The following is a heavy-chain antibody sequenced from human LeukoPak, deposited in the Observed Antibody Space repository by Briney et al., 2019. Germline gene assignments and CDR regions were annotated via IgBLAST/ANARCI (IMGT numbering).Heavy chain of an antibody. CDR3: AKDSSSSWYGGGFAY. D-gene: IGHD6-13*01. CDR1: GFTFDDYA. Sequence: GRSLRLSCAASGFTFDDYAMHWVRQAPGKGLEWVSGIRWDSGSIGYADSVKGRFTISRDNAKNSLYLQMNSLRAEDTALYYCAKDSSSSWYGGGFAYWGQGTLGTVSS. CDR2: IRWDSGSI. J-gene: IGHJ4*02. V-gene: IGHV3-9*01.